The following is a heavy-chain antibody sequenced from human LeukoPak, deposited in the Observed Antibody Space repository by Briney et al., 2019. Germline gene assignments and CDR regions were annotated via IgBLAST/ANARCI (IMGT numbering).Heavy chain of an antibody. Sequence: GGSLRLSCAASGFTFDDYGMSWFRQAPAKGLEWVSGINWNGGSIDYAGSVKGRFTISRDDAKNSLYLQMSSLRAEDTALYYCARGYCSGGSCRRMDYWGQGTLVTVSS. CDR1: GFTFDDYG. D-gene: IGHD2-15*01. CDR3: ARGYCSGGSCRRMDY. J-gene: IGHJ4*02. CDR2: INWNGGSI. V-gene: IGHV3-20*04.